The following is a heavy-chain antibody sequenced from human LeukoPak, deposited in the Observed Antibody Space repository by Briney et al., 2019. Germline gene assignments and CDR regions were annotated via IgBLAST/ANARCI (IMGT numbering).Heavy chain of an antibody. D-gene: IGHD2-15*01. CDR1: GFSFTFYS. V-gene: IGHV3-21*04. Sequence: GGSLRLSCTASGFSFTFYSMHWVRQAPGKGLEWVSSISADTTYINYSDSVKGRFTISRDNAKNSLYLQMNSLRAEDTALYYCAKDIGGSAFDIWGQGTMVTVSS. CDR2: ISADTTYI. J-gene: IGHJ3*02. CDR3: AKDIGGSAFDI.